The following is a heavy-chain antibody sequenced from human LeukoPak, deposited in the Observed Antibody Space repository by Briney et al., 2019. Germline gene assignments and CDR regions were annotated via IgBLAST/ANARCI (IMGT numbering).Heavy chain of an antibody. D-gene: IGHD3-3*01. J-gene: IGHJ3*02. Sequence: GGSLRLSCAGSGFTFSNYWMTWVRQAPGKGLEWVASIKQDGSEKYYVDSVKGRFTISRDNTRNSLYLQMNSLRAEDTAVYYCASPEWLPDSIDIWGQGTMVTVSS. CDR1: GFTFSNYW. V-gene: IGHV3-7*01. CDR3: ASPEWLPDSIDI. CDR2: IKQDGSEK.